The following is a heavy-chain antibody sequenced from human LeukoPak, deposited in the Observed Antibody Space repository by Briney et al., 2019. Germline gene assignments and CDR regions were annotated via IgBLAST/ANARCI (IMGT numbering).Heavy chain of an antibody. CDR3: AREFSYGFNY. CDR1: GYTFTGYY. CDR2: INPNSGGT. J-gene: IGHJ4*02. Sequence: ASLKVSCKASGYTFTGYYMRCVRQAPGQGLEWMGWINPNSGGTNYAQKFQGRVTMPRETSNSQAYMELSRLRSDDKAVYYCAREFSYGFNYWGQGTLVTVSS. V-gene: IGHV1-2*02. D-gene: IGHD5-18*01.